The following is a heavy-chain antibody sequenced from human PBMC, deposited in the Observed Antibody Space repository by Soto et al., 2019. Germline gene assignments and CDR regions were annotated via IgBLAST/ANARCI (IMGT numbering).Heavy chain of an antibody. V-gene: IGHV3-48*02. CDR3: ARVAGYSSNWIDY. CDR1: GFTFSSYS. D-gene: IGHD6-13*01. J-gene: IGHJ4*02. CDR2: ISSSSSTI. Sequence: GGSLRLSCAASGFTFSSYSMNWVRQAPGKGLEWVSYISSSSSTIYYADSVKGRFTISRDNAKNSLYLQMNSLRDEETAVDYCARVAGYSSNWIDYWGQGTLVTVSS.